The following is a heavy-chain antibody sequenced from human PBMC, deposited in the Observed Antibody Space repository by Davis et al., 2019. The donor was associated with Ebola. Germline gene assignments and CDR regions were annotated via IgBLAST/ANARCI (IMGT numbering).Heavy chain of an antibody. V-gene: IGHV4-59*01. CDR2: IYYSGST. CDR3: ARDGLALGYYGMDV. D-gene: IGHD2-2*03. Sequence: SETLSLTCTVSGGSISSYYWSWIRQPPGKGLEWIGYIYYSGSTNYNPSLKSRVTISVDTSKNQFSLKLSSVTAADTAVYYCARDGLALGYYGMDVWGKGTTVTVSS. J-gene: IGHJ6*04. CDR1: GGSISSYY.